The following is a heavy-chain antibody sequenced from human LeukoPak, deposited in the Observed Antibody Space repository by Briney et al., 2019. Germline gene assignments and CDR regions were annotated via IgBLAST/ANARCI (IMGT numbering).Heavy chain of an antibody. D-gene: IGHD4-17*01. V-gene: IGHV1-2*02. Sequence: ASVKVSCKASGYTFTGYYMHWVRQAPGQGLEWMGWINPNSGGTNYAQKFQGRVTMTRDTSISTAYMELSRLRSDDTAVYYCARDSDYGDYDLLDYWGQGTLVTVSS. J-gene: IGHJ4*02. CDR1: GYTFTGYY. CDR2: INPNSGGT. CDR3: ARDSDYGDYDLLDY.